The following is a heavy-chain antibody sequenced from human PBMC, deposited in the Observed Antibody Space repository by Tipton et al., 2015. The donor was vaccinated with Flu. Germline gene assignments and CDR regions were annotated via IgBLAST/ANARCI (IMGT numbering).Heavy chain of an antibody. J-gene: IGHJ6*02. CDR2: IHRTGNA. CDR1: GDSVASDYF. V-gene: IGHV4-38-2*01. Sequence: TLSPTCSVSGDSVASDYFWGWIRQPPGKGLEWIGNIHRTGNAYYNPSLKSRVSISVDKSKNHFSLRLTSVTAADTAVYFCARAESSLWAGHYYGLDVWGQGTTVTVSS. CDR3: ARAESSLWAGHYYGLDV. D-gene: IGHD2-2*01.